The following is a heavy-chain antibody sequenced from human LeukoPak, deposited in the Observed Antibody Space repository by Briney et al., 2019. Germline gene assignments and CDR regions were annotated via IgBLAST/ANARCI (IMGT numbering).Heavy chain of an antibody. D-gene: IGHD5-24*01. Sequence: PGGSLRLSCVVSGFTFSGNHMNWVRQAPGKGLEWVSVIYSDGDTYYADSVKGRFTNSRDNSKNTLYLQMNSLKPEDTAVYYCVRDPRDGYGHFDYWGQGTLVTVSS. V-gene: IGHV3-66*02. J-gene: IGHJ4*02. CDR2: IYSDGDT. CDR1: GFTFSGNH. CDR3: VRDPRDGYGHFDY.